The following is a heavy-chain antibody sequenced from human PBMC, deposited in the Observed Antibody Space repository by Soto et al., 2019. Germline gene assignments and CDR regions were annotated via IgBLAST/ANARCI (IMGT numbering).Heavy chain of an antibody. CDR3: ARTRGYISGYPYYCDY. J-gene: IGHJ4*02. V-gene: IGHV3-7*03. Sequence: PGGSLRLSCAVSGFTFSDYWMTWVRQAPGKGLEWVAYIRQDGSEETYVDSVKGRFTVSRDNTKNSLYLQMNSLRPEDTAVYYCARTRGYISGYPYYCDYWGQGTQVTVSS. CDR2: IRQDGSEE. CDR1: GFTFSDYW. D-gene: IGHD5-18*01.